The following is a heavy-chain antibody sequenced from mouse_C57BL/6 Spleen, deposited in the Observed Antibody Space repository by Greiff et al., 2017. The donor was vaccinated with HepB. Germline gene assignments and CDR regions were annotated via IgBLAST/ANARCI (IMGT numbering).Heavy chain of an antibody. CDR3: ARRGDYDSHFDY. CDR2: IDPSDSET. D-gene: IGHD2-4*01. J-gene: IGHJ2*01. V-gene: IGHV1-52*01. CDR1: GYTFTSYW. Sequence: QVQLKQPGAELVRPGSSVKLSCKASGYTFTSYWMHWVKQRPIQGLEWIGNIDPSDSETHYNQKFKDKATLTVDKSSSTAYMQLSSLTSEDSAVYYCARRGDYDSHFDYWGQGTTLTVSS.